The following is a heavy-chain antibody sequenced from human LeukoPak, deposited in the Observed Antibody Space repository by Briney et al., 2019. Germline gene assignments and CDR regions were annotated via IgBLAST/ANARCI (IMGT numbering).Heavy chain of an antibody. CDR3: AKVKAGTWYFDY. Sequence: GGSLRLSCAASGFTFSSYAMSWVRQAPGKGLEWVSAISGSGGSTYYADSVKGRLTISRDNSKNTLYLQMNSLRAEDTAVYYCAKVKAGTWYFDYWGQGTLVTVSS. V-gene: IGHV3-23*01. D-gene: IGHD6-19*01. J-gene: IGHJ4*02. CDR2: ISGSGGST. CDR1: GFTFSSYA.